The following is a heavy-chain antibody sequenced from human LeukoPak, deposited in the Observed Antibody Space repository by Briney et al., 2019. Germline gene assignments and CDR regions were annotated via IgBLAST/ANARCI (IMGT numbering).Heavy chain of an antibody. V-gene: IGHV4-38-2*02. J-gene: IGHJ5*02. Sequence: SSETLSLTCTVSGYSISSGYYWGWIRQPPGKGLEWIGSIYYSGNTYYNPSLKSRVTISVDTSKNQFSLKLSSVTAADTAVYYCARGRLDPMTGPMIFDFDLWGQGTLVSVSS. D-gene: IGHD3/OR15-3a*01. CDR2: IYYSGNT. CDR1: GYSISSGYY. CDR3: ARGRLDPMTGPMIFDFDL.